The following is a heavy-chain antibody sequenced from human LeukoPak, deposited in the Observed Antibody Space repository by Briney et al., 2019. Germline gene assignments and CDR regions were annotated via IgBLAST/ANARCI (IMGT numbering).Heavy chain of an antibody. D-gene: IGHD3-10*01. Sequence: GASVKVSCKASGYTFTGYYVHWVRQAPGQGLEWMGWINCNSGGTNYAQKSQGRVTMTRDTSISRVYMELSRLRSDDTAVYYCARRYSYGSRGLDYWGQGTLVTVSS. J-gene: IGHJ4*02. V-gene: IGHV1-2*02. CDR1: GYTFTGYY. CDR3: ARRYSYGSRGLDY. CDR2: INCNSGGT.